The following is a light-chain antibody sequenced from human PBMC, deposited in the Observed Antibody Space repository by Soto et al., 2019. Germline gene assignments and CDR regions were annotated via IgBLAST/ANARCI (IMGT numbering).Light chain of an antibody. V-gene: IGLV1-51*01. CDR2: DNN. J-gene: IGLJ3*02. CDR1: SSNIGNNH. Sequence: QSVLTQPPSVSAAPGQKVIVSCSGSSSNIGNNHVSWYQHLPGTAPKVLIYDNNKRPSGIPDRFSGSKSATSATLDITGLQTGDEADYYCGSWDRSLRGWVFGGGTKLTVL. CDR3: GSWDRSLRGWV.